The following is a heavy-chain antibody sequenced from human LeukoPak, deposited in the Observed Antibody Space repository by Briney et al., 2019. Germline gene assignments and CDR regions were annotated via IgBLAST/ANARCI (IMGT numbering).Heavy chain of an antibody. Sequence: GGSLRLSCVASGIAFENYAMTWVRQAPGKGLEWVSSITGSGYTRNAESVKGRFTISRDNSVDTLHLQMSSLSAEDTVIYYCGRDPNGDYVGAFDLWGQGTMVTVSS. CDR3: GRDPNGDYVGAFDL. CDR2: ITGSGYT. D-gene: IGHD4-17*01. J-gene: IGHJ3*01. CDR1: GIAFENYA. V-gene: IGHV3-23*01.